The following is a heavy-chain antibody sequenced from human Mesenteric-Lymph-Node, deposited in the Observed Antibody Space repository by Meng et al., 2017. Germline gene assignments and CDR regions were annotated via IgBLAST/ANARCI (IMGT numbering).Heavy chain of an antibody. Sequence: SETLSLTCTVSGGSISSGGYYWSWIRQHPGKGLEWIGYIYYSGSTYYNPSLKSRVTISVDTSENQFSLKLSSVTAADTAVYYCARGGYSYGYRDYYYYGMDVWGQGTTVTVSS. CDR1: GGSISSGGYY. V-gene: IGHV4-31*03. D-gene: IGHD5-18*01. J-gene: IGHJ6*02. CDR2: IYYSGST. CDR3: ARGGYSYGYRDYYYYGMDV.